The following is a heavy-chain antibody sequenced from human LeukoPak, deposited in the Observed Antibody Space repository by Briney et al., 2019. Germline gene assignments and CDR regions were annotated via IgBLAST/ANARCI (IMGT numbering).Heavy chain of an antibody. CDR2: IIPILGIA. V-gene: IGHV1-69*04. CDR3: ARDEYDYVWGSHNWFDP. Sequence: SVKVSCKASGGTFSSYAISWVRQAPGQGLEWMGRIIPILGIANYAQKFQGRVTITADKSTSTAYMELSSLRSKDTAVYYCARDEYDYVWGSHNWFDPWGQGTLVTVSS. D-gene: IGHD3-16*01. J-gene: IGHJ5*02. CDR1: GGTFSSYA.